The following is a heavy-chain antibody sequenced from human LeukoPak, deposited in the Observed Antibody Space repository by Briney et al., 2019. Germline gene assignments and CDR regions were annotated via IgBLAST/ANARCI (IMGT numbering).Heavy chain of an antibody. J-gene: IGHJ4*02. CDR2: MYYSAST. CDR3: ARQGGSPDHFDY. D-gene: IGHD1-26*01. Sequence: SETPSLTCTVSGGSIRSAAYYWGWIRQPPGKGLEWIGSMYYSASTYYNPSLKSRVTISVDTSKNQFSLKLSSVTAADTAVYYCARQGGSPDHFDYWGQGTLVTVSS. V-gene: IGHV4-39*01. CDR1: GGSIRSAAYY.